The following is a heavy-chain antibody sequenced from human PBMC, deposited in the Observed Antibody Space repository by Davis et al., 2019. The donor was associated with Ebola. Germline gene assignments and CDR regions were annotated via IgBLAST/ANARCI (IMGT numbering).Heavy chain of an antibody. CDR3: ARGDSGGSLSSDY. V-gene: IGHV3-30-3*01. D-gene: IGHD2-15*01. J-gene: IGHJ4*02. CDR1: GFTFSSYA. CDR2: ISYDGSNK. Sequence: PGGSLRLSCAASGFTFSSYAMHWVRQAPGKGLEWVAVISYDGSNKYYADSVKGRFTISRDNSKNTLYLQMNSLRAEDTAVYYCARGDSGGSLSSDYWGQGTLVTVSS.